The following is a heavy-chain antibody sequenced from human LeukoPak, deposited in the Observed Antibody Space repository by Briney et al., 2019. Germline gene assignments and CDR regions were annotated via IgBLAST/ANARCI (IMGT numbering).Heavy chain of an antibody. D-gene: IGHD3-9*01. CDR1: GGSISSGGYY. CDR2: IYTSGST. V-gene: IGHV4-61*02. J-gene: IGHJ3*02. CDR3: ARGSHDWLFAGPSFDI. Sequence: SQTLSLTCTVSGGSISSGGYYWSWIRQPAGKGLEWIGRIYTSGSTNYNPSLKSRVTMSVDTSKNQFSLKLSSVTAADTAVYYCARGSHDWLFAGPSFDIWGQGTMVTVSS.